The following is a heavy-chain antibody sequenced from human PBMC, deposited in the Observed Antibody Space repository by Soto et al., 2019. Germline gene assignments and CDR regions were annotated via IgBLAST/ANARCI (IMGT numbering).Heavy chain of an antibody. CDR1: GYTFTSYG. D-gene: IGHD3-16*01. Sequence: GAAVKVSCKAAGYTFTSYGVSWVRQAPGQGLEWMGWISAFNGQTNYIQKVQGRVTLTTEASTSTAYMELRSLRSDDTAVYYCARGGDYYYGLDVWGQGTTVTVS. J-gene: IGHJ6*02. CDR2: ISAFNGQT. V-gene: IGHV1-18*01. CDR3: ARGGDYYYGLDV.